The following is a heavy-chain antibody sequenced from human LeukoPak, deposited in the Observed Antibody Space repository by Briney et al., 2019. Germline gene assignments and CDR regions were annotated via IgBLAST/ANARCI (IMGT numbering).Heavy chain of an antibody. J-gene: IGHJ4*02. Sequence: ASVTVSCTASGGTFSSYAISWVRQAPGQGLEWMGVIIPIFGTANYAQKFQGRVTITADESTSTAYMELSSLRSEDTAVYYCAGLYGSGILVDYWGQGTLVTVSS. CDR2: IIPIFGTA. CDR3: AGLYGSGILVDY. CDR1: GGTFSSYA. V-gene: IGHV1-69*13. D-gene: IGHD3-10*01.